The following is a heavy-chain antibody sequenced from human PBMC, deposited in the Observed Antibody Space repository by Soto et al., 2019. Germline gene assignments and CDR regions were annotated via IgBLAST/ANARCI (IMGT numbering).Heavy chain of an antibody. CDR2: ISSSSSYI. Sequence: GGVLRLSCAASGFTFSSYSMNWVRQAPGKGLEWVSSISSSSSYIYYADSVKGRFTISRDNAKNSLYLQMNSLRAEDTAVYYCARVSGSQSYYYYGMDVWGQGTTVTVSS. CDR1: GFTFSSYS. CDR3: ARVSGSQSYYYYGMDV. J-gene: IGHJ6*02. D-gene: IGHD1-26*01. V-gene: IGHV3-21*01.